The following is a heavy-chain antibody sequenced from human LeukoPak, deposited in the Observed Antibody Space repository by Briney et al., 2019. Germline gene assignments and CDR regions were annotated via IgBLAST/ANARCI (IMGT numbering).Heavy chain of an antibody. Sequence: GPCLTLSCSPSGFTFSAYATYWVPDAPGEGPGYVSGISNNGGSSFYADSVKVRFTISRDSSKNTLSVQKSSLRPEDRPVISWVKISSVTGGDCWGQGTRLTVPS. J-gene: IGHJ4*02. CDR1: GFTFSAYA. V-gene: IGHV3-64*03. D-gene: IGHD1-1*01. CDR3: VKISSVTGGDC. CDR2: ISNNGGSS.